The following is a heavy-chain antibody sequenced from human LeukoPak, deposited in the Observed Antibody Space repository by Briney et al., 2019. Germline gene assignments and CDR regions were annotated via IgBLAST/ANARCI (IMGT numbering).Heavy chain of an antibody. CDR3: ANGARWELPLDY. D-gene: IGHD1-26*01. CDR1: GFTFSSHG. V-gene: IGHV3-33*06. CDR2: IYYDGSNK. J-gene: IGHJ4*02. Sequence: GGSLRLSCAASGFTFSSHGMHWVRQAPGKGLEWVAIIYYDGSNKYYADSVKGRFTISRDNSKSTLYLQMNSLRADVTALYYCANGARWELPLDYWGQGTLVTVSS.